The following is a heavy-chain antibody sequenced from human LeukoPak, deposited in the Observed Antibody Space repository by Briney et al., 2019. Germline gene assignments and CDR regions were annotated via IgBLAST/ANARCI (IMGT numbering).Heavy chain of an antibody. CDR3: ARGPATVTTSSETDFDY. Sequence: GRPLRLSCAGSGFTFSNYVMQWVRQAPGKGLEWVAVIWCDGSNKYYADSVKGRFTISRDNSKNTLYLQMNSLRAEDTAVYYCARGPATVTTSSETDFDYWGQGTLVTVSS. CDR2: IWCDGSNK. CDR1: GFTFSNYV. V-gene: IGHV3-33*08. J-gene: IGHJ4*02. D-gene: IGHD4-17*01.